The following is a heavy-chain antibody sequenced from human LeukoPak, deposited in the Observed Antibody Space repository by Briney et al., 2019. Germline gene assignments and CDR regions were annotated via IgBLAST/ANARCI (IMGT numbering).Heavy chain of an antibody. CDR2: MHYSGST. D-gene: IGHD7-27*01. V-gene: IGHV4-39*07. CDR1: GDSITGSSYY. CDR3: ARSLGWGSTFDY. J-gene: IGHJ4*02. Sequence: SETLSLTCSVSGDSITGSSYYWGWIRQPPGRGLEWIGSMHYSGSTYSNPSLKSRVTMSADTSKNQFSLKLRSVTAADTAVYYCARSLGWGSTFDYWGQGTLVTVSS.